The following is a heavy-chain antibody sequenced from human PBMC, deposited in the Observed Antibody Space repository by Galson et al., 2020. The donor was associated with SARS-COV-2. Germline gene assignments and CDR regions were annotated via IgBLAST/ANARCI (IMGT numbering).Heavy chain of an antibody. Sequence: GGSLRLSCAASGFTFSSYGMHWVRQAPGKGLEWVAVISYDASNKYYADSVKGRFTISRDNSKNTLYLQMNSLRAEDTAVYYCAKMLLWFGEYGGFDYGMDVWGQGTTVTVSS. CDR2: ISYDASNK. CDR1: GFTFSSYG. D-gene: IGHD3-10*01. V-gene: IGHV3-30*18. J-gene: IGHJ6*02. CDR3: AKMLLWFGEYGGFDYGMDV.